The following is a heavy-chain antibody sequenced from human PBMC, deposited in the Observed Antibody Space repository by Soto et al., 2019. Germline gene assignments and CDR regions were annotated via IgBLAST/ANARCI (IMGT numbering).Heavy chain of an antibody. J-gene: IGHJ2*01. V-gene: IGHV1-69*04. CDR2: IISVLGLP. D-gene: IGHD2-2*01. CDR3: ARDRCSSTSCARGNWYFDL. Sequence: QVQLVQSGAEVKKPGSSVKVSCKASGGTFSSYSISWVRQAPGQGLEWMGRIISVLGLPNYAQKFQGRVTITADKSKRTAYMELTSLKSEDTAVYYCARDRCSSTSCARGNWYFDLWGRGTLVTVSS. CDR1: GGTFSSYS.